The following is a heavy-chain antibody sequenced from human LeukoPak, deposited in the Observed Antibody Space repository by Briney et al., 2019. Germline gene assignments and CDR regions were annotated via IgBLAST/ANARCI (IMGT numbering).Heavy chain of an antibody. Sequence: PSETLSLTCTVSGGSLSRYYWSWIRQPPGKGLEWIGYIYYTGSTNYNPSLKSRVTISVDTSKNQFSLKLSSVTAADTAVYYCARRSFSGSYYLDYWGQGTLVTVSS. CDR3: ARRSFSGSYYLDY. CDR1: GGSLSRYY. CDR2: IYYTGST. V-gene: IGHV4-59*08. J-gene: IGHJ4*02. D-gene: IGHD3-10*01.